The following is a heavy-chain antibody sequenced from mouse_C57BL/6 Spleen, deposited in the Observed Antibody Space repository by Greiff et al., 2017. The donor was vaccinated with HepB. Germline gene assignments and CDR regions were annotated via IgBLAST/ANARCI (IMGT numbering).Heavy chain of an antibody. CDR3: ARSGAMDY. Sequence: VQLQQSGPELVKPGDSVKISCKASGYSFTGYFMNWVMQSHGKSLEWIGRINPYNGDTFYNQKFKGKATLTVDKSSSTAYMQLSSLTSEDSAVYYCARSGAMDYWGQGTSVTVSS. V-gene: IGHV1-20*01. D-gene: IGHD1-3*01. CDR1: GYSFTGYF. J-gene: IGHJ4*01. CDR2: INPYNGDT.